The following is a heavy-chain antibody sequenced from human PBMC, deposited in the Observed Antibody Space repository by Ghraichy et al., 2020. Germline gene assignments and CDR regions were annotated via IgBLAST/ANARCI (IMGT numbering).Heavy chain of an antibody. CDR1: GFTFSSYS. V-gene: IGHV3-48*02. CDR2: ISSSSSTI. Sequence: GGSLRLSCAASGFTFSSYSMNWVRQAPGKGLEWVSYISSSSSTIYYADSVKGRFTISRDNAKNSLYLQMNSLRDEDTAAYYCARDRGQSGSYYVFDYWGQGALVTVSS. D-gene: IGHD1-26*01. CDR3: ARDRGQSGSYYVFDY. J-gene: IGHJ4*02.